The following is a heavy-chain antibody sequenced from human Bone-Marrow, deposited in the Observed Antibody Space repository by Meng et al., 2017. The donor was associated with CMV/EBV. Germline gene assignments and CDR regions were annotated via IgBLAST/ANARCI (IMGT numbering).Heavy chain of an antibody. CDR1: GHTFSSYA. J-gene: IGHJ6*02. CDR2: IIPIFGTA. D-gene: IGHD1-26*01. CDR3: ASGYDYYGLDV. V-gene: IGHV1-69*05. Sequence: SVKVSCKASGHTFSSYAISWVRQAPGQGLEWIGGIIPIFGTANDAQKFQGRVTITTDESTSTAYMKLSSLRSEDTAVYYLASGYDYYGLDVWGQGTTVTVSS.